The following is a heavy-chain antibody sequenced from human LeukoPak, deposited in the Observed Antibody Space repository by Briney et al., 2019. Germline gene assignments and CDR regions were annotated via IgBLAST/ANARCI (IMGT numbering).Heavy chain of an antibody. J-gene: IGHJ4*02. CDR2: ISSSSSTI. CDR1: GLTISSYS. Sequence: PGGSLRLSCAASGLTISSYSMNWVRQAPGKGLQWVSYISSSSSTIYYADSEKGRFTISRDNAKNSLYLQMNSLRAEDTAVYYCAKYRQWLVLDYWGQGTLVTVSS. V-gene: IGHV3-48*01. CDR3: AKYRQWLVLDY. D-gene: IGHD6-19*01.